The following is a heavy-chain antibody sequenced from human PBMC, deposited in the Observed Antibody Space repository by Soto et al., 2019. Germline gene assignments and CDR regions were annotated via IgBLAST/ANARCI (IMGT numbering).Heavy chain of an antibody. Sequence: EVQLLESGGALVQPGGSLRLSCAASGFSFSSYAMSWVRQAPGKGLEWVSTISIVGCGGITYYADSVKGRFTISRDNSKNTLFLQMNSLTAEDTAVYYCAKRWADYWGQGTLVTVSS. CDR1: GFSFSSYA. D-gene: IGHD3-16*01. V-gene: IGHV3-23*01. CDR3: AKRWADY. CDR2: ISIVGCGGIT. J-gene: IGHJ4*02.